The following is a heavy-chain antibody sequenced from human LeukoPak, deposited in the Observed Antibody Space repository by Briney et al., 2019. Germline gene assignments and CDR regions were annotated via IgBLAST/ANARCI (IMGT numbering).Heavy chain of an antibody. J-gene: IGHJ3*02. CDR1: GGSISSYY. D-gene: IGHD2-2*01. V-gene: IGHV4-59*01. CDR3: ARDCSSTSCYDALDI. Sequence: SETLSLTCTVSGGSISSYYWSWIRQPPGKGLEWIGYIYYSGSTNYNPSLKSRVTISVDTSKNQFSLKLSSVTAADTAVYYCARDCSSTSCYDALDIWGQGTMVTVSS. CDR2: IYYSGST.